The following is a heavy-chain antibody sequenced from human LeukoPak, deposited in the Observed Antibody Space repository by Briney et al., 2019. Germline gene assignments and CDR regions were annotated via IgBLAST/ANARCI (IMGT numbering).Heavy chain of an antibody. J-gene: IGHJ4*02. CDR1: GYTFASYY. CDR3: ARVRYSYALHL. V-gene: IGHV1-2*02. Sequence: GASVKVSCKASGYTFASYYMRWVRQAPGQGLEWMGWIGPNSGDTTFAQRFQGRVTMTRDTSIDTAYMELSRLSSDDTAVYYCARVRYSYALHLWGQGTLVTVSS. D-gene: IGHD5-18*01. CDR2: IGPNSGDT.